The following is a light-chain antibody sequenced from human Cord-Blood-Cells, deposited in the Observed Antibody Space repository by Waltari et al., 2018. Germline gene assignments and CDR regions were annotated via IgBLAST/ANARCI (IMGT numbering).Light chain of an antibody. CDR3: QQRSNWPLT. Sequence: IVFTQSPATLSLSPGERATLSCRDSQSVSSYLAWYQQKPGQAPRLLIYDASNRAPGIPARFSGSGSGTDFTLTISSLEPEDFAVYYCQQRSNWPLTFGGGTKVEIK. CDR1: QSVSSY. V-gene: IGKV3-11*01. J-gene: IGKJ4*01. CDR2: DAS.